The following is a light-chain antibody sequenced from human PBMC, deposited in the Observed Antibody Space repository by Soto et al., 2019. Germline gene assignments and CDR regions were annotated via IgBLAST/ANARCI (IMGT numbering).Light chain of an antibody. CDR1: QSVSNY. J-gene: IGKJ5*01. CDR2: DAS. CDR3: QQRSNWPI. Sequence: EVVLTQSPATLSLPPGERATLSCRASQSVSNYLAWYQQKPGQAPRLLIYDASNRATDIPARFSGSGSGTDFTLTISSLEPEDFAVYYCQQRSNWPIFGQGTRLEIK. V-gene: IGKV3-11*01.